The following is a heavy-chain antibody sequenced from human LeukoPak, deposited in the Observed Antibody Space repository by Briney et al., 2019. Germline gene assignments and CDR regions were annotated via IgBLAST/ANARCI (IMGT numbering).Heavy chain of an antibody. D-gene: IGHD5-12*01. V-gene: IGHV3-30*18. J-gene: IGHJ4*02. CDR2: ISYDESNK. Sequence: GRSLRLSCAASGFTFSSYGMHWVRQAPGKGLEWVAVISYDESNKYYADSVKGRFTISRDNSKNTLYLQMNSLRAEDTAVYYCAKDSGYGPFDYWGQGTLVTVSS. CDR1: GFTFSSYG. CDR3: AKDSGYGPFDY.